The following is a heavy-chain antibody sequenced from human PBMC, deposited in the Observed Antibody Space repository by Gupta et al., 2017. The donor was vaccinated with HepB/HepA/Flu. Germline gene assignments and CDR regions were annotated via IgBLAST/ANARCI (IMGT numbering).Heavy chain of an antibody. J-gene: IGHJ4*02. V-gene: IGHV3-7*01. CDR3: AREIAMAC. CDR2: IKKDGSQK. Sequence: EVQLVESGGGLVQPGGSLRLSCVASGFTFNNYWMTWVRQVPGKGLEWVANIKKDGSQKYYVDSVKGRFTISRDNAKNSLYLQMNSLRAEDTAVYYCAREIAMACWGPGTLVTVSS. D-gene: IGHD6-19*01. CDR1: GFTFNNYW.